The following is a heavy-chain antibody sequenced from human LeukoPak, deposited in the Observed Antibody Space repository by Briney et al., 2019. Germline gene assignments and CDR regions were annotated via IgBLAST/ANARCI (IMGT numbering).Heavy chain of an antibody. CDR1: GGTFSSYA. CDR3: ASEITVAGTENDY. V-gene: IGHV1-69*06. J-gene: IGHJ4*02. D-gene: IGHD6-19*01. CDR2: IIPIFGTA. Sequence: SVTVSCKASGGTFSSYAISWARQAPGQGLEWMGGIIPIFGTANYAQKFQGRVTITADKSTSTAYMELSSLRSEDTAVYYCASEITVAGTENDYWGQGTLVTVSS.